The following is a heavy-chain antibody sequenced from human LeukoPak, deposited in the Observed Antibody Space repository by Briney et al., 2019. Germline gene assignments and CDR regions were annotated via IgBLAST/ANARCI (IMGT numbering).Heavy chain of an antibody. CDR2: INCNSGVT. CDR1: GYTFNGYY. Sequence: ASVKVSCKASGYTFNGYYMHWVRQAPGQGLEWMGWINCNSGVTNYAQKFQGRVTMTRDTSISTAYMELSRLRSDDTAIYYCAREFQYYDSTGAGYWGQGTLVTVSS. J-gene: IGHJ4*02. CDR3: AREFQYYDSTGAGY. D-gene: IGHD3-22*01. V-gene: IGHV1-2*02.